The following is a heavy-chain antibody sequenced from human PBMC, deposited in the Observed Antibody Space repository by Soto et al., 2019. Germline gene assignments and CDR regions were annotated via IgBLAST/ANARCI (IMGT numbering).Heavy chain of an antibody. D-gene: IGHD6-13*01. CDR2: ISGSGGST. CDR3: AKDRGEDSSSWYRGSHFDY. J-gene: IGHJ4*02. Sequence: VGSLRLSCAASGFTFSSYAMSWVRQAPGKGLEWVSAISGSGGSTYYADSVKGRFTISRDNSKNTLYLQMNSLRAEDTAVYYCAKDRGEDSSSWYRGSHFDYWGQGTLVTVSS. V-gene: IGHV3-23*01. CDR1: GFTFSSYA.